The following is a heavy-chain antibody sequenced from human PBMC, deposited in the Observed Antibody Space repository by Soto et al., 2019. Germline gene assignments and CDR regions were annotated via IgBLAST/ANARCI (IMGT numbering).Heavy chain of an antibody. CDR3: TSGGHRDWFDP. CDR2: IYHSGST. J-gene: IGHJ5*02. Sequence: SETLSLTCAVSGVSITNNWWSWVRQPPGKGLEWIGEIYHSGSTNYNPSLKSRVTISIDTSKRQFSLKLTSVTAADTAVYFCTSGGHRDWFDPWGQGILVTVPQ. V-gene: IGHV4-4*02. D-gene: IGHD3-16*01. CDR1: GVSITNNW.